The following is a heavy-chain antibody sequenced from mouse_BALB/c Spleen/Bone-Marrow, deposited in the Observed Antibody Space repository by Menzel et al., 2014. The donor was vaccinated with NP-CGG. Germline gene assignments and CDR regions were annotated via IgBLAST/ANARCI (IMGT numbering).Heavy chain of an antibody. Sequence: EVQLQESGGGLVKPGGSPKLSCAASGFTFSSYAMSWVRQTPEKRLEWVASISSGGSTYYPDSVKGRFTISRDNARNILYLQMSSLRSEDTAMYYCAREGGTTAHYYAMDYWGQGTSVTVSS. CDR3: AREGGTTAHYYAMDY. CDR1: GFTFSSYA. V-gene: IGHV5-6-5*01. J-gene: IGHJ4*01. D-gene: IGHD1-2*01. CDR2: ISSGGST.